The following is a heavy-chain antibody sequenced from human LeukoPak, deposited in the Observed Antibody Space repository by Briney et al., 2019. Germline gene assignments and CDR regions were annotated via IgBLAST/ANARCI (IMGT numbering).Heavy chain of an antibody. D-gene: IGHD1-14*01. CDR2: FGGSGDST. Sequence: GGSLRLSCAASGFTFSSYAMNWIRQAPGKGLEWVSTFGGSGDSTYYADSVRGRFTISRDNSKNTLYLQMNSLRAEDTAAYYCAKSAVPRSAEHFYYYYMDVWGKGTTVTVSS. CDR3: AKSAVPRSAEHFYYYYMDV. CDR1: GFTFSSYA. V-gene: IGHV3-23*01. J-gene: IGHJ6*03.